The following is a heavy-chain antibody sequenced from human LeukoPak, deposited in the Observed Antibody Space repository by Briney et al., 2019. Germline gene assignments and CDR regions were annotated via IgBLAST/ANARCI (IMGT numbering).Heavy chain of an antibody. Sequence: RAGCLRLSCVASGFTVSRSYMSWVRPAPGEGREWVSVIYVIGTPKYADSVTGRFTISRDNSKNTVDLQMNKLRPEDTAVYYCARNSAYHFWSGYYLGGVDPWGQGTLVTVSS. CDR1: GFTVSRSY. D-gene: IGHD3-3*01. J-gene: IGHJ5*02. V-gene: IGHV3-66*02. CDR3: ARNSAYHFWSGYYLGGVDP. CDR2: IYVIGTP.